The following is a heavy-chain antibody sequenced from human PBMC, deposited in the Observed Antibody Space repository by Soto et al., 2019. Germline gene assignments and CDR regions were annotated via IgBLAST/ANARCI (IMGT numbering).Heavy chain of an antibody. J-gene: IGHJ4*02. V-gene: IGHV4-34*01. CDR2: INHSGST. CDR1: GGSFSGYY. D-gene: IGHD2-2*02. Sequence: PSETLSLTCAVYGGSFSGYYWSWIRQPPGKGLEWIGEINHSGSTNYNPSLKSRVTISVDTSKNQFSLGLSSVTAADTAVYYCARGTVPAAIQIDYWGQGTLVTVSS. CDR3: ARGTVPAAIQIDY.